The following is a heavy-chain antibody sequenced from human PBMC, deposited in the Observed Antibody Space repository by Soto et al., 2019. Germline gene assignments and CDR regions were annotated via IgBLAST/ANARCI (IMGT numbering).Heavy chain of an antibody. D-gene: IGHD1-26*01. V-gene: IGHV2-26*01. J-gene: IGHJ6*02. Sequence: QVTLRESGPVLVNPTETRTLTCTVSGFSLNNARMGVSWIRQPPGKALEWLAYIFSNDEKSYSTSLKSRLTISKDASKSQVVLTMTNMDPVDTATYYCARALRDTTYYYGMDVWGQGTTVTVSS. CDR1: GFSLNNARMG. CDR3: ARALRDTTYYYGMDV. CDR2: IFSNDEK.